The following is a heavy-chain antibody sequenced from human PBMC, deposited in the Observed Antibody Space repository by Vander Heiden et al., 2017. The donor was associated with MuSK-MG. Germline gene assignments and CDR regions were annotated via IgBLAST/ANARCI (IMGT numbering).Heavy chain of an antibody. Sequence: QVQLQQCVAGLWKPSEPLSLTCAVYGGSFSGYYWSWIRQPPGKGLEWIGEINHSGSTNYNPSLKSRVTVSVDTSKSQFSLKLSSVTAAETAVYYCASSRAYGDSKGWDWYFDLWGRGTLVTVSS. J-gene: IGHJ2*01. CDR3: ASSRAYGDSKGWDWYFDL. D-gene: IGHD4-17*01. CDR1: GGSFSGYY. CDR2: INHSGST. V-gene: IGHV4-34*01.